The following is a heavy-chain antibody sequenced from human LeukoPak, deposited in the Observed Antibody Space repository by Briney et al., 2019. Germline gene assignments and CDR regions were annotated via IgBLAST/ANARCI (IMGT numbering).Heavy chain of an antibody. J-gene: IGHJ4*02. Sequence: GGSLRLSCAASGFIFNSFAISWVRQAPGKGLEWVSSINGSGGKTYYADSVKGRFSISRDNSKNTLYLQMNSLRAEDTAVYYCAKVGGSVVFWGQGTLVTVSS. D-gene: IGHD4-23*01. CDR2: INGSGGKT. CDR1: GFIFNSFA. CDR3: AKVGGSVVF. V-gene: IGHV3-23*01.